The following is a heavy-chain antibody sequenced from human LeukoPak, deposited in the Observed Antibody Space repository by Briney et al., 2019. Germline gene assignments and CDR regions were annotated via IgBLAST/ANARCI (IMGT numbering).Heavy chain of an antibody. CDR3: ARDHYAVDWNYVLDY. CDR2: ISAYNGNT. D-gene: IGHD1-7*01. CDR1: GYTFTSYG. J-gene: IGHJ4*02. Sequence: ASVKVSCKASGYTFTSYGINWVRQAPGQGLEWMGWISAYNGNTNYAQKLQGRVTMTTDTSTSTAYMELRSLRSDDTAVYYCARDHYAVDWNYVLDYWGQGTLVTVSS. V-gene: IGHV1-18*01.